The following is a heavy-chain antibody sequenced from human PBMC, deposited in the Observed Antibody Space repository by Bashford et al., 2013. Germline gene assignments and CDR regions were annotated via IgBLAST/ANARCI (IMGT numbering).Heavy chain of an antibody. D-gene: IGHD6-6*01. J-gene: IGHJ4*02. CDR3: ARQTPSDY. Sequence: GESLKISCQGSGXSFGNYWINWVRQMPGKGLEWMGVIYPGDSDTVYNPSFQGHVTISADKSTGTAYLEWRTLRDSDTGIYYCARQTPSDYWGQGTLVTVSS. CDR1: GXSFGNYW. CDR2: IYPGDSDT. V-gene: IGHV5-51*01.